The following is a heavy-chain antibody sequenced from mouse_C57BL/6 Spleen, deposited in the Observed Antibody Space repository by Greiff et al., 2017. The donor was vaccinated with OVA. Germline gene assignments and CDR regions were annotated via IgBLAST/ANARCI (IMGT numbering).Heavy chain of an antibody. V-gene: IGHV1-69*01. CDR3: ARGTGSNPCFAY. CDR1: GYTFTSYW. Sequence: VQLQQPGAELVMPGASVKLSCKASGYTFTSYWMHWVKQRPGPGLEWIGEIDPCDSYTNSNQKFKGKSTLTVDKSSSTAYMQLSSLTSEDSAVYYCARGTGSNPCFAYWGQGTLVTVSA. D-gene: IGHD2-5*01. J-gene: IGHJ3*01. CDR2: IDPCDSYT.